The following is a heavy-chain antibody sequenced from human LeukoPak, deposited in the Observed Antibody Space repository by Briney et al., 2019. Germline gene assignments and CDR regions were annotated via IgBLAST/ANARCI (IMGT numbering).Heavy chain of an antibody. D-gene: IGHD5-18*01. CDR1: GGSISSSSYY. J-gene: IGHJ3*02. Sequence: SETLSLTCTVSGGSISSSSYYWGWIRQPPGKGLEWIGSIYYSGSTYYNPSLRSRVTISVDTSRNQFSLKLRSVTAADTAVYYCARSRSGYSYDHAAFEIWGQGTMVTVSS. CDR3: ARSRSGYSYDHAAFEI. CDR2: IYYSGST. V-gene: IGHV4-39*07.